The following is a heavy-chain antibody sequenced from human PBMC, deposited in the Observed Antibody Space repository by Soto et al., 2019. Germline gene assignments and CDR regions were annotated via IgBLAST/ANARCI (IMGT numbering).Heavy chain of an antibody. D-gene: IGHD6-13*01. CDR2: IYYSGST. CDR1: GGSISSYY. J-gene: IGHJ3*02. Sequence: SETLSLTCTVSGGSISSYYWRWIRQPPGKGLEWIGYIYYSGSTNYNPSLKSRVTISVDTSKNQFSLKLSSATAADTAVYYCARAGTPAGAFDIWGQGTMVTVSS. CDR3: ARAGTPAGAFDI. V-gene: IGHV4-59*01.